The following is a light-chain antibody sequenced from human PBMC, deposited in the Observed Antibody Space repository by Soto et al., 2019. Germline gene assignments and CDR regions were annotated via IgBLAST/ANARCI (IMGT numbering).Light chain of an antibody. V-gene: IGKV3-11*01. CDR3: QQRNRWPPVT. Sequence: ESVLTQSPATLSLSPGERATLSCRASPRVSNSLAWYQHKPGQAPRLLIYDAFNSATGVPTRFSGSGSGTEFTLTISSLEPEDFAVYYCQQRNRWPPVTFGGGTRVEIK. CDR1: PRVSNS. CDR2: DAF. J-gene: IGKJ4*01.